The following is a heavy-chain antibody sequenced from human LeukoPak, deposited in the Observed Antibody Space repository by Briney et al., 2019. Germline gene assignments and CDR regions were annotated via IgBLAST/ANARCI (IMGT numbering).Heavy chain of an antibody. D-gene: IGHD4-11*01. CDR3: TRDINYSTAFDI. CDR2: LSVYKGNT. CDR1: GYTFTGYY. Sequence: ASVKVSCKASGYTFTGYYMHWVRQAPGQGLEWMGWLSVYKGNTNYAQHLQGRVTMTTDTSTNTAYMELRSLRSDDTAMYYCTRDINYSTAFDIWGQGTMVTVSS. V-gene: IGHV1-18*04. J-gene: IGHJ3*02.